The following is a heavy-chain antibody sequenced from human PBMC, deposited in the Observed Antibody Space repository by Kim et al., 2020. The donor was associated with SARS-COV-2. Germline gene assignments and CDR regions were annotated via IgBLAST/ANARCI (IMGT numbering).Heavy chain of an antibody. Sequence: SETLSLTCTVSGGSISSSSYYWGWIRQPPGKGLEWFGSIYYSGSTYYNPSLKSRVTISVDTSKNQFSLKLSSVTAADTAVYYCARSANCSGGSCYEDWF. CDR2: IYYSGST. CDR1: GGSISSSSYY. D-gene: IGHD2-15*01. CDR3: ARSANCSGGSCYEDWF. V-gene: IGHV4-39*07. J-gene: IGHJ5*01.